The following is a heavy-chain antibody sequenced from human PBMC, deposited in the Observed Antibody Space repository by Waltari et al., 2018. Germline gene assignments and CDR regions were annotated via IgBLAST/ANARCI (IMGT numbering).Heavy chain of an antibody. J-gene: IGHJ6*03. CDR3: ARASTRDFYSMDV. V-gene: IGHV5-10-1*01. CDR1: VYDFSTYW. CDR2: IDPSASCT. D-gene: IGHD1-1*01. Sequence: EVQLVQSGAEVKKPGESLRISCVGSVYDFSTYWITWVRHLPGNDLEWMGRIDPSASCTHYSPSFRGHVTISVDRSISTTYIQWSGLRASDTAIYYCARASTRDFYSMDVWGKATTVTVSS.